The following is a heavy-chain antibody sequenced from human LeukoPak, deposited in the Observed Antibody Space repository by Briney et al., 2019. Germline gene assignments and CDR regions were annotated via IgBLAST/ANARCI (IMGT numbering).Heavy chain of an antibody. CDR1: GFTFSSYG. CDR2: IRYDGSNK. CDR3: AKDQGSGSYRSFDY. D-gene: IGHD3-10*01. Sequence: HPGGSLRLSCAASGFTFSSYGMHWVRQAPGKGLEWVAFIRYDGSNKYYADSVKGRFTISRDNSKNTLYLQMNSLRAEDTAVYYCAKDQGSGSYRSFDYWGQGTLVTVSS. V-gene: IGHV3-30*02. J-gene: IGHJ4*02.